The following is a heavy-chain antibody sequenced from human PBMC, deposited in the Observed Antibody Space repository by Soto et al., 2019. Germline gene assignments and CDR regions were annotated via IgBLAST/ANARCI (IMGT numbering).Heavy chain of an antibody. Sequence: GGSLRLSCAASGFTVSNNYMSWVRQAPGKGLDWVSIIYSGGSTYYADSVQGRFTISRDNSKNTLFLQMSSLRAEDTAVYYCAREGGGVYCSGGSCYGRYFDFWGQGTQVTVSS. V-gene: IGHV3-53*01. J-gene: IGHJ4*02. CDR3: AREGGGVYCSGGSCYGRYFDF. CDR1: GFTVSNNY. CDR2: IYSGGST. D-gene: IGHD2-15*01.